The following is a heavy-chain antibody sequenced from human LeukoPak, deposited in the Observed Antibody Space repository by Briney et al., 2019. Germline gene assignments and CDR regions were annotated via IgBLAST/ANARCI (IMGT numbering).Heavy chain of an antibody. D-gene: IGHD3-10*01. V-gene: IGHV1-46*01. J-gene: IGHJ6*03. Sequence: ASVKVSCKASGYTFTRYYMYWVRQAPGQGLEWMGIINPSSGSTNYAQKFQGRVTMTRDTSTNTVYMELSSLRSEDTAVYYCARGPSITMIRGGQWYYYMDVWGKGTTVTISS. CDR3: ARGPSITMIRGGQWYYYMDV. CDR2: INPSSGST. CDR1: GYTFTRYY.